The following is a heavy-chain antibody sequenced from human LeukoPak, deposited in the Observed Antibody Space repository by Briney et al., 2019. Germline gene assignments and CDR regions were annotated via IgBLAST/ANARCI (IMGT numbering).Heavy chain of an antibody. CDR3: ARGPRIVGAKVRFDY. Sequence: SQTLSLTCAISGDSVSSNSAAWNWIRQSPSRGLEWLGRTYYRSKWYNDYAVSVKSRITINPDTSKNQFPLQLNSVTPEDTAVYYCARGPRIVGAKVRFDYWGQGTLVTVSS. CDR1: GDSVSSNSAA. D-gene: IGHD1-26*01. CDR2: TYYRSKWYN. V-gene: IGHV6-1*01. J-gene: IGHJ4*02.